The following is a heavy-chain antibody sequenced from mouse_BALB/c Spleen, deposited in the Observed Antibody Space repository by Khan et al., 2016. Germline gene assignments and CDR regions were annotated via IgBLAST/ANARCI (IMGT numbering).Heavy chain of an antibody. CDR1: GFDFSRYW. CDR2: INPDGSTL. CDR3: ASTFWYFDV. J-gene: IGHJ1*01. Sequence: EVKLLESGGGLVQPGGSLKLSCAASGFDFSRYWMSWVRQAPGKGLEWIGEINPDGSTLNSTPSLKDKFIISRDNAKNTLYLQMSRVRSEDTALYYCASTFWYFDVWGAGTTVTVSS. V-gene: IGHV4-1*02.